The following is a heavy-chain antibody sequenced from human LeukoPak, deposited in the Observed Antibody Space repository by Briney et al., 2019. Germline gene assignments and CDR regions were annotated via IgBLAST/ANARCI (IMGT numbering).Heavy chain of an antibody. CDR3: ARAGVAARPYPQHYYYYYYMDV. CDR1: GYTFSTYD. D-gene: IGHD6-6*01. V-gene: IGHV1-8*03. Sequence: ASVKVSCKASGYTFSTYDINWLRQASGQGLEWMGWMNPNSDNTGYVEKFQDRVTFTMNTSISTAYMEPGSLRSEDTAVYYCARAGVAARPYPQHYYYYYYMDVWGQGTTVTVSS. CDR2: MNPNSDNT. J-gene: IGHJ6*03.